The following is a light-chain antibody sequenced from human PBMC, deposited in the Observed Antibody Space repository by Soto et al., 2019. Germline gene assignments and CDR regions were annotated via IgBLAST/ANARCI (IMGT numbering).Light chain of an antibody. Sequence: DFQMTQSPSTLSACVGDRVTITCRASQSISSWLAWYQQKPGKAPKVLIFDASSLESGVPSRFSGSGSATEFTLAISSLQPDDFATYYCQQYSTYPWTFGQGTKVDIK. CDR1: QSISSW. CDR3: QQYSTYPWT. CDR2: DAS. J-gene: IGKJ1*01. V-gene: IGKV1-5*01.